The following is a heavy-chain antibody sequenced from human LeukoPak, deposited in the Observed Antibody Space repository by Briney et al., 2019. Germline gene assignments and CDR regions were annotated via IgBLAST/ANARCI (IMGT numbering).Heavy chain of an antibody. J-gene: IGHJ4*02. V-gene: IGHV4-38-2*01. CDR2: IYHSGST. CDR1: GYSISSGYY. Sequence: SETLSLTCAVSGYSISSGYYWGWIRQPPGKGLEWIGSIYHSGSTYYNPSLKSRVTISVDTSKNQFSLKLSSVTAADTAVYYCARVLPKYCSSTSCSAFDYWGQGTLVTVSS. D-gene: IGHD2-2*01. CDR3: ARVLPKYCSSTSCSAFDY.